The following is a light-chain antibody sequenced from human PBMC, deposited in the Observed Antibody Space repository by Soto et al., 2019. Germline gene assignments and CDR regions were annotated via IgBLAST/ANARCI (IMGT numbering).Light chain of an antibody. J-gene: IGLJ1*01. V-gene: IGLV1-44*01. CDR1: SSNIGSNT. Sequence: QSVRTQPPSASGTPGQRVTISCSGSSSNIGSNTVNWYQQLPGTAPKLLIYSNNQRPSGVPDRFSGSKSGTSASLAISGLQSEDEADYYCAAWDDNLNGFYVFGTGTKVTVL. CDR2: SNN. CDR3: AAWDDNLNGFYV.